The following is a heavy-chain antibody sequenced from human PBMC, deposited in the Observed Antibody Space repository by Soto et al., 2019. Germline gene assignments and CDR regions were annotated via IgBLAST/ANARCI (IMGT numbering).Heavy chain of an antibody. CDR1: GYTFSNYD. Sequence: GASVKVSCKASGYTFSNYDINWVRQATGQGLEWMGWMNPNSGNTGYAQKFQGRVTMTRNTSRGTAYMELSSLTSEDTAVYYCAREHGFGELLLNWFDPWGQGTLVTVSS. J-gene: IGHJ5*02. D-gene: IGHD3-10*01. CDR3: AREHGFGELLLNWFDP. CDR2: MNPNSGNT. V-gene: IGHV1-8*01.